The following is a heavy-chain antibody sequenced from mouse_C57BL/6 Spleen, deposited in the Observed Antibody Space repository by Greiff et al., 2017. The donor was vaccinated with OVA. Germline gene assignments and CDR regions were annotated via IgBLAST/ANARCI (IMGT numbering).Heavy chain of an antibody. D-gene: IGHD2-4*01. V-gene: IGHV3-6*01. CDR2: ISYDGSN. Sequence: EVQLVESGPGLVKPSQSLSLTCSVTGYSITSGYYWNWIRQFPGNKLEWMGYISYDGSNNYNPSLKNRISITRDTSKNQFFLKLNSVTTEDTATYYCARVGYDYVDYWGQGTTLTVSS. CDR3: ARVGYDYVDY. CDR1: GYSITSGYY. J-gene: IGHJ2*01.